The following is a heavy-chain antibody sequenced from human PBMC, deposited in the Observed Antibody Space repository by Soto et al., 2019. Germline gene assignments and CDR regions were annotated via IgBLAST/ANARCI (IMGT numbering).Heavy chain of an antibody. J-gene: IGHJ5*02. CDR3: ARDASFRALAFDP. CDR1: GGSVSSGSYY. V-gene: IGHV4-61*01. CDR2: IYYSGST. D-gene: IGHD3-16*01. Sequence: QVQLQESGPGLVKPSETLSLTCTVSGGSVSSGSYYWSWIRQPPGKGLEWIGYIYYSGSTNYNPSLKSRVTISVDTSKNQFSLKLSSVTAADTAVYYCARDASFRALAFDPWGQGTLVTVSS.